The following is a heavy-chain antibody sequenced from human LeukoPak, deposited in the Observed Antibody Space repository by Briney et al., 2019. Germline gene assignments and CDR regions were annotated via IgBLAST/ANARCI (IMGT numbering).Heavy chain of an antibody. CDR3: AKDFEGFCGGDCYSMDF. Sequence: PGGSLRLSCAASGFTFNNYVMHWVRQAPGKGLDWVALISYDGSNTYYADSVRGRFTISRDNSKNTLYLQMNSLRPEDTAVYYCAKDFEGFCGGDCYSMDFWGQGTLATVSS. V-gene: IGHV3-30*18. J-gene: IGHJ4*02. CDR1: GFTFNNYV. D-gene: IGHD2-21*02. CDR2: ISYDGSNT.